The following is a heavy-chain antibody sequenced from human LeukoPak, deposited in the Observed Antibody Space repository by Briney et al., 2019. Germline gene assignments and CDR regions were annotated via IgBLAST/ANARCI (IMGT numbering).Heavy chain of an antibody. Sequence: SETLSLTXAVSGYSIRSGYYWGWVRQPPGKGLEWIGSMYHSGSTYYNPSLKSRVTISVDTSKNQFSLKLTSVTATDTAVYFCARTQSSGIVGATTQFEYWGQGTLVTVSS. CDR3: ARTQSSGIVGATTQFEY. CDR2: MYHSGST. J-gene: IGHJ4*02. V-gene: IGHV4-38-2*01. D-gene: IGHD1-26*01. CDR1: GYSIRSGYY.